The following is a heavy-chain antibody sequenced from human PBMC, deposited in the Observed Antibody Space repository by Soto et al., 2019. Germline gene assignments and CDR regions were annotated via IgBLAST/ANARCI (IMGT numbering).Heavy chain of an antibody. CDR3: ARFFYGSGSYYLPLGSGYGMDV. V-gene: IGHV3-33*01. CDR2: IWYDGSNK. D-gene: IGHD3-10*01. CDR1: GFTFSSYG. Sequence: GSLRLSCAASGFTFSSYGMHWVRQAPGKGLEWMKVIWYDGSNKYYAGSVKGRFTISRDNSKNTLYLQMNSLRAEDTAVYYCARFFYGSGSYYLPLGSGYGMDVWGQGTTVTVSS. J-gene: IGHJ6*02.